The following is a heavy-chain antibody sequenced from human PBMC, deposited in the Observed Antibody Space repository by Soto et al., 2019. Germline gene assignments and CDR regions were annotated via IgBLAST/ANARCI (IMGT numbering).Heavy chain of an antibody. J-gene: IGHJ4*02. V-gene: IGHV1-69*01. Sequence: QVQLVQSGAEVKKPGSSVKVSCKASGGTFSSYAISWVRQAPGQGLEWMGGIIPIFGTANYPQKFQGRVRITADEDTSTAYMELGRLRSEDTAVYYCARAVSSEQAVPKSDYFDYWGQGTLVTVSS. D-gene: IGHD2-8*01. CDR2: IIPIFGTA. CDR3: ARAVSSEQAVPKSDYFDY. CDR1: GGTFSSYA.